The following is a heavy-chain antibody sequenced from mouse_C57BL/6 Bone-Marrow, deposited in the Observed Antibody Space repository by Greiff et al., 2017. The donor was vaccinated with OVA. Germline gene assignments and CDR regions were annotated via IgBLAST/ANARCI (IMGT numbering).Heavy chain of an antibody. CDR1: GYTFTSYW. J-gene: IGHJ4*01. CDR3: ARGGESTMVTVYAMDY. CDR2: IDPNSGGT. V-gene: IGHV1-72*01. Sequence: QVQLQQPGAELVKPGASVKLSCKASGYTFTSYWMHWVKQRPGRGLEWIGRIDPNSGGTKYNEKFKSKATLTVDKPSSTAYMQLSSLTSEDSAVYYCARGGESTMVTVYAMDYWGQGTSVTVSS. D-gene: IGHD2-1*01.